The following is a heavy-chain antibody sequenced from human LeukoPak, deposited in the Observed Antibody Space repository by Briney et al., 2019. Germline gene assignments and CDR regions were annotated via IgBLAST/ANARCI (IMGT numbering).Heavy chain of an antibody. J-gene: IGHJ5*02. CDR2: IYTSGST. Sequence: SETLSLTCTVSGDSISSDSYYWSWIRQPAGKGLEWIGRIYTSGSTNYNPSLKSRVTISVDTSKNQFSLKLSSVTAADTAVYYCARGGVVPAAIRFDPWGQGTLVTVSS. V-gene: IGHV4-61*02. CDR3: ARGGVVPAAIRFDP. D-gene: IGHD2-2*01. CDR1: GDSISSDSYY.